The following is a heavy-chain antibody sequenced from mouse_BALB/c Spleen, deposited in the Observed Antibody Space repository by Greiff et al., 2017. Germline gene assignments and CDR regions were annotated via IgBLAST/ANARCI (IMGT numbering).Heavy chain of an antibody. Sequence: EVKVVESGGGLVQPGGSRKLSCAASGFTFSSFGMHWVRQAPEKGLEWVAYISSGSSTIYYADTVKGRFTISRDNPKNTLFLQMTSLRSEDTAMYYCARGKGNYFDYWGQGTTLTVSS. J-gene: IGHJ2*01. CDR2: ISSGSSTI. V-gene: IGHV5-17*02. CDR3: ARGKGNYFDY. CDR1: GFTFSSFG.